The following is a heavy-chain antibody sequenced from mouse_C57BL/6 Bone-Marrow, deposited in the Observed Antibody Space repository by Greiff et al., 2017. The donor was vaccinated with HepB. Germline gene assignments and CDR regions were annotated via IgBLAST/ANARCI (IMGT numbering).Heavy chain of an antibody. CDR1: GYSITSDY. CDR3: ARAPVYDDYDVGYFDV. Sequence: EVKLVESGPGLAKPSQTLSLTCSVTGYSITSDYWNWIRKFPGNKLEYMGYISYSGSTYYNPSLKSRISITRDTSKNQYYLQLNSVTTEDTATYYCARAPVYDDYDVGYFDVWGTGTTVTVSS. V-gene: IGHV3-8*01. J-gene: IGHJ1*03. CDR2: ISYSGST. D-gene: IGHD2-4*01.